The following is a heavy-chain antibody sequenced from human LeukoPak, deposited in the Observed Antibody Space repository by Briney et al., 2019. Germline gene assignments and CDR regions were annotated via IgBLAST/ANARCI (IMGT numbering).Heavy chain of an antibody. Sequence: PSETLSLTCTVSGGSISSSSYYWGWIRQPPGKGLEWIGSIYYSGSTYYNPSLKSRVTISVDTSKNQFSLKLSSVTAADTAVYYCARAGSGWDGDYWGQGTLVTVSS. CDR1: GGSISSSSYY. CDR3: ARAGSGWDGDY. CDR2: IYYSGST. D-gene: IGHD6-19*01. J-gene: IGHJ4*02. V-gene: IGHV4-39*07.